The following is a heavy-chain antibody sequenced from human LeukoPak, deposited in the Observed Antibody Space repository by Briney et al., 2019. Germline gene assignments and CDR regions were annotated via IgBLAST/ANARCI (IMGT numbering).Heavy chain of an antibody. CDR2: IYYSGST. CDR1: GGSISSSSYY. Sequence: PSETLSLTCTVSGGSISSSSYYWGWIRQPPGKGLEWIGSIYYSGSTYYNPSLKSRVTISVDTSKNQFSLKLSSVTAADTAVYYCATERGYSYGYSYWGQGTLVTVPS. D-gene: IGHD5-18*01. J-gene: IGHJ4*02. V-gene: IGHV4-39*01. CDR3: ATERGYSYGYSY.